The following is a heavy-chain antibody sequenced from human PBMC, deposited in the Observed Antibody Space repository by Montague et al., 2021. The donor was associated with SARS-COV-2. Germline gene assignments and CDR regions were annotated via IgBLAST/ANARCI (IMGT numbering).Heavy chain of an antibody. CDR2: ISPHTAKT. Sequence: SVKVSCKASGYTFTYYGISWVRQAPGHGLEWVGWISPHTAKTNFAQQFQDRVNMTTDTSTSTAYMEPRSLRSDDTAVYYCARECGGGSCYYLNWGQGTLVTVSS. CDR3: ARECGGGSCYYLN. V-gene: IGHV1-18*01. CDR1: GYTFTYYG. D-gene: IGHD2-15*01. J-gene: IGHJ4*02.